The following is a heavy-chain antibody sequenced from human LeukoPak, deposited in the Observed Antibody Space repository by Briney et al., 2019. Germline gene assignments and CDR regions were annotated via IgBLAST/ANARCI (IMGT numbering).Heavy chain of an antibody. CDR2: ISAGSSNT. CDR1: GFTFSSYS. V-gene: IGHV3-48*01. CDR3: ARDAVQAGTPFYFDF. Sequence: GGSLRLSCAASGFTFSSYSMNWVRQAPGKGLQWVSYISAGSSNTFYADSVKGRFTISRDDADNSLHLQMNSLSAEDTAVYYCARDAVQAGTPFYFDFWGQGALVTVSS. J-gene: IGHJ4*02. D-gene: IGHD2-15*01.